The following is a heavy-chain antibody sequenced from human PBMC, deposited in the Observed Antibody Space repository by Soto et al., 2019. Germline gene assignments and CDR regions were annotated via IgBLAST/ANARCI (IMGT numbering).Heavy chain of an antibody. D-gene: IGHD4-17*01. J-gene: IGHJ4*02. V-gene: IGHV4-61*01. CDR1: GGSVNNRTYY. CDR3: ARTTAVPNTLRSRYYFDY. CDR2: VYYSGTT. Sequence: QVQLQESGPGLLKPSETLSLTCSVSGGSVNNRTYYWSWIRQPPGKRLEWIGYVYYSGTTHYNPSLKSRVSISVDTSKNQFSLSLSSVTAADTALYYCARTTAVPNTLRSRYYFDYWGQGTLVTVSS.